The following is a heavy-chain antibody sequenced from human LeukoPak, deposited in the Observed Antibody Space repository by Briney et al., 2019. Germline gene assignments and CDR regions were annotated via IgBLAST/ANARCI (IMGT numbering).Heavy chain of an antibody. CDR2: INHSGST. J-gene: IGHJ6*03. Sequence: SETLSFTCAVYVGSFSGYYWSWIRQPPGKGLEWIGEINHSGSTNYNSSLESRVTISLDTSKNQFSLKLSSVTAADTAVYYCARGYYGSGSHCCHMDVWGKGTTITVS. D-gene: IGHD3-10*01. V-gene: IGHV4-34*01. CDR1: VGSFSGYY. CDR3: ARGYYGSGSHCCHMDV.